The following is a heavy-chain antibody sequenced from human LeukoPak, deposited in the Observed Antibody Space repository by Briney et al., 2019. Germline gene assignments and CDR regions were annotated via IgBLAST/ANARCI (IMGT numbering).Heavy chain of an antibody. CDR2: INPSGGST. J-gene: IGHJ4*02. V-gene: IGHV1-46*01. CDR1: GYTFTSYY. CDR3: ARGAPMAEYDFWSGYLRGFDY. D-gene: IGHD3-3*01. Sequence: ASVKVSCKASGYTFTSYYMHWVRQAPGQGLEWMGIINPSGGSTSYAQKFQGRVTMTRDTSTSTVYMELSSLRSEDTAVYYCARGAPMAEYDFWSGYLRGFDYWGQGTLVTVSS.